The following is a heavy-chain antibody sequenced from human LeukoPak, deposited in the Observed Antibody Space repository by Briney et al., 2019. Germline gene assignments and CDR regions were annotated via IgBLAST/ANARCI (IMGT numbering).Heavy chain of an antibody. D-gene: IGHD3-22*01. CDR1: GGSISSSSYY. V-gene: IGHV4-39*01. CDR3: ARHYCDSKLAEFDY. CDR2: IYYSGST. Sequence: SETLSLTCTVSGGSISSSSYYRGWIRQPPGKGLEWIGSIYYSGSTYYNPSLKSRVTISVDTSKNQFSLKLSSVTAADTAVYYCARHYCDSKLAEFDYWGRGTLVTVSS. J-gene: IGHJ4*02.